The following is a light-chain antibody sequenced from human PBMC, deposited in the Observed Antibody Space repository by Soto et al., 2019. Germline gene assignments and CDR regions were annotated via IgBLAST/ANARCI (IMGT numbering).Light chain of an antibody. CDR2: TTN. V-gene: IGLV7-43*01. CDR3: LISYGDPHLV. Sequence: QAVVTQEPSLTVSPGGTVTLTCASSTGAVTSGNYPSWFQQKPGQPPRTLIYTTNNKHSWTPARFSGSLLGGKAALTLSGVQPEGGAEYYALISYGDPHLVFGGGTKLPAL. J-gene: IGLJ3*02. CDR1: TGAVTSGNY.